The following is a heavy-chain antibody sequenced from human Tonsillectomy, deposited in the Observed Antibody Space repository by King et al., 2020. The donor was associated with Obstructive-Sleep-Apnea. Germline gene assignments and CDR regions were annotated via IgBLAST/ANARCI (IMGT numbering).Heavy chain of an antibody. D-gene: IGHD3-10*01. CDR1: GFTFSSYA. J-gene: IGHJ4*02. Sequence: EVQLVESGGGLVQPGGSLRLSCPASGFTFSSYAMSWVRQAPGKGLEWVSVMSGDGGSTYCADSVKGRFTISRDNSKNTVFLQMNSLRAEDTAVYCWSRNRAAPTSPFEHWGQGTLVTVSS. V-gene: IGHV3-23*04. CDR2: MSGDGGST. CDR3: SRNRAAPTSPFEH.